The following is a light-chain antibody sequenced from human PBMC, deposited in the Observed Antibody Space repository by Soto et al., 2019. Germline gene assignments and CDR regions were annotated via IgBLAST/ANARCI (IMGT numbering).Light chain of an antibody. V-gene: IGLV2-8*01. Sequence: QSALTQPPSASGSPGQSVTISCTGTSSDVGAYNYVSWYQQHAGKAPKLVIYEVTKRPSGVPDRFSGSKSANTASLTVSGLHAEDEADYYCSSFASGNTWVFGGGTKLTVL. CDR1: SSDVGAYNY. CDR3: SSFASGNTWV. CDR2: EVT. J-gene: IGLJ3*02.